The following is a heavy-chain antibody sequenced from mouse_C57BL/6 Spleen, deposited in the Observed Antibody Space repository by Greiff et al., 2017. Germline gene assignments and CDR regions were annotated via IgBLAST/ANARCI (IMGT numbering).Heavy chain of an antibody. CDR2: IDPSDSYT. D-gene: IGHD1-1*01. CDR3: ASSTV. CDR1: GYTFTSYW. V-gene: IGHV1-69*01. Sequence: VQLQQSGAELVMPGASVKLSCKASGYTFTSYWMHWVKQRPGQGLEWIGEIDPSDSYTNYNQKFKGKSTLTVDKSSSTAYMQLSSLTSEDSAVYYCASSTVWGQGTTLTVSS. J-gene: IGHJ2*01.